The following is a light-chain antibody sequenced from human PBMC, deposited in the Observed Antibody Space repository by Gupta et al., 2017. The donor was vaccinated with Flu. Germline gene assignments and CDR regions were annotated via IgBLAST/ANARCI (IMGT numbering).Light chain of an antibody. CDR3: QQYDTWPYT. CDR2: VAS. J-gene: IGKJ2*01. Sequence: EIVMTQSPATLSVSPGERATLSYRASQSVSSKLAWYQQKPGQAPRLLIYVASTRATGIPARFSGSGSGTEFTLTISSLQSEDFAVYYCQQYDTWPYTFGQGTKVEIK. CDR1: QSVSSK. V-gene: IGKV3-15*01.